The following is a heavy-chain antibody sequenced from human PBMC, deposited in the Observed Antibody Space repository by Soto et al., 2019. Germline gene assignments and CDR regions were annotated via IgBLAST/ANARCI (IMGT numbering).Heavy chain of an antibody. CDR1: GYTFTSYG. CDR3: ARVKTSGYHNWFDP. Sequence: ASVKVCCKASGYTFTSYGISWVRQAPGQGLEWMGWISAYNGNTNYAQILQGRVTMTTDTSTSTAYMELRSLRSDDTAVYYCARVKTSGYHNWFDPWGQGTLVTVSS. V-gene: IGHV1-18*01. CDR2: ISAYNGNT. J-gene: IGHJ5*02. D-gene: IGHD3-22*01.